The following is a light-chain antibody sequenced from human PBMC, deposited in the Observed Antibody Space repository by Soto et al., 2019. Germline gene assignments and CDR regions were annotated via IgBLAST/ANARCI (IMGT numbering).Light chain of an antibody. CDR3: QQYNNWPS. V-gene: IGKV1-5*03. CDR1: ENVNGH. Sequence: DIQMTQSPSTLSGSVGDSVAVTCRASENVNGHLAWYQQKPGKAPKLLIYEASILESGVPSRFSGSGFGTEFTLTINGLLPEDFVTYYCQQYNNWPSFGQGTKVDIK. J-gene: IGKJ1*01. CDR2: EAS.